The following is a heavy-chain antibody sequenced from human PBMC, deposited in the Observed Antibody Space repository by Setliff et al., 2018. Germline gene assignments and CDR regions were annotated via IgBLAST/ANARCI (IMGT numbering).Heavy chain of an antibody. D-gene: IGHD6-19*01. CDR1: GASISTNSYY. CDR2: LYYTGST. V-gene: IGHV4-39*01. Sequence: PSETLSLTCTVSGASISTNSYYWGWIRQPPGKGLEWIGTLYYTGSTYYNPSLKSRVAISVDTSKNRFSLKVNSVTAADTAVYYCANYSSGNFDYWGQGTLVTVSS. CDR3: ANYSSGNFDY. J-gene: IGHJ4*02.